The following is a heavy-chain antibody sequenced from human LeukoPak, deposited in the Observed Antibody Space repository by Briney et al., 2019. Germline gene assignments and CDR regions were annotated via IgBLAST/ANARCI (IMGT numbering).Heavy chain of an antibody. Sequence: PGGSLRLSCAASGFTFSGSAMHWVRQASGKGLEWVGRIRSKANSYATAYAASVKGRFTTSRDDSKNTAYLQMNSLKTEDTAVYYCTTLRIYCSGGSCEIDYWGQGTLVTVSS. V-gene: IGHV3-73*01. CDR2: IRSKANSYAT. D-gene: IGHD2-15*01. J-gene: IGHJ4*02. CDR1: GFTFSGSA. CDR3: TTLRIYCSGGSCEIDY.